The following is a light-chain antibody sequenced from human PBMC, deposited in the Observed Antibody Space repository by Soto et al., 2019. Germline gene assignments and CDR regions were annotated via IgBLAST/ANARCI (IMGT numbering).Light chain of an antibody. CDR2: AAS. CDR1: QSISSY. Sequence: IQRTQSASSRSVSVGVRVTITCRASQSISSYLNWYQQKSGEAPKLLIYAASSLQGGVPSRFSGSGSGTDFTLTISSLQPGDFATYSCQQSYSNPPTFGQGTKVDIK. V-gene: IGKV1-39*01. J-gene: IGKJ1*01. CDR3: QQSYSNPPT.